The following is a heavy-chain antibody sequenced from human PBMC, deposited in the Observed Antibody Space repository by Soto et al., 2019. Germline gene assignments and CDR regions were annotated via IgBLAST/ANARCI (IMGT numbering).Heavy chain of an antibody. CDR2: IDHSGST. CDR3: VRDSGNGWKDY. CDR1: GGSISSTNW. Sequence: QVQLQESGPGLVKPSGTLSLTCAVSGGSISSTNWWNWVRQPPGKGLEWIGEIDHSGSTNYNPSLKSRVTMSVDKPKTQFSLKLSSVTAADTAVYYCVRDSGNGWKDYWGQGTLVTVSS. J-gene: IGHJ4*02. D-gene: IGHD6-19*01. V-gene: IGHV4-4*02.